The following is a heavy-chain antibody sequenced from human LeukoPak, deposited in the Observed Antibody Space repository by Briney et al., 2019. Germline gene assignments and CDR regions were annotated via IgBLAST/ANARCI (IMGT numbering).Heavy chain of an antibody. V-gene: IGHV1-69*05. Sequence: GSSVKVSCKASGGTFSSYAISWVRQAPGQGLEWMGGIIPIFGTANYAQKFQGRVRITTDESTSTAYMELSSLRSEDTAVYYCASSPPLGIAARLRKSYYYYYYMDVWGKGTTVTVSS. J-gene: IGHJ6*03. CDR1: GGTFSSYA. D-gene: IGHD6-6*01. CDR3: ASSPPLGIAARLRKSYYYYYYMDV. CDR2: IIPIFGTA.